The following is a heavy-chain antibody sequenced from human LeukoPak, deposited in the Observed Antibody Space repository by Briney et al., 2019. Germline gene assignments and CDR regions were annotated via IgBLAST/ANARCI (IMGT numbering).Heavy chain of an antibody. CDR3: VRDRCTSCIYYYYYMDV. Sequence: ASVKVSCKASGYTFTGYYMHWVRQAPGQGLEWMGWINPNSGGTNYAQKFQGRVTMTRDTSISTAYMELSRLRSDDTAVYYCVRDRCTSCIYYYYYMDVWGKGTTVTVSS. CDR2: INPNSGGT. J-gene: IGHJ6*03. D-gene: IGHD2-2*01. CDR1: GYTFTGYY. V-gene: IGHV1-2*02.